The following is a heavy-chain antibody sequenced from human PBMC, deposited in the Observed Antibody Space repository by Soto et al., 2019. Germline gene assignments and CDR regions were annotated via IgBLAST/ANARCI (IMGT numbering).Heavy chain of an antibody. CDR1: GGSISSGGYS. V-gene: IGHV4-30-2*01. D-gene: IGHD6-13*01. CDR3: ASSHAGAHITAAVH. CDR2: IYHSGST. Sequence: QLQLLESGSGLVKPSQTLSLTCAVSGGSISSGGYSWSWIRQPPGKGLEWIGYIYHSGSTYYNPSLKSRVTISVDRSKNQFSLKLSPVTAADTAVYYCASSHAGAHITAAVHWGQGTLVTVSS. J-gene: IGHJ4*02.